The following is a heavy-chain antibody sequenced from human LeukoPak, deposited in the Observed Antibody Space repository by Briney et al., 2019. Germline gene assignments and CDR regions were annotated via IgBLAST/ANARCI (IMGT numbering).Heavy chain of an antibody. CDR1: GGTFSSYA. D-gene: IGHD4-17*01. V-gene: IGHV1-69*04. CDR3: ARGADYDGNYFDY. CDR2: IIPILGIA. J-gene: IGHJ4*02. Sequence: SVKVSCKASGGTFSSYAISWVRQAPGQGLEWMGRIIPILGIANYAQKFQRRVTITAYKPTSTAYMELSSLRSEDTAVYYCARGADYDGNYFDYWGQGTLVTVSS.